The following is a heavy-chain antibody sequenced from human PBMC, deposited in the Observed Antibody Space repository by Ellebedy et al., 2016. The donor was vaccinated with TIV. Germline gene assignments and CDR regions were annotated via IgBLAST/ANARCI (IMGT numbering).Heavy chain of an antibody. J-gene: IGHJ4*02. Sequence: ASVKVSCXASGYTFTSYYIHWVRQAPGQGLEWMGIINPSGSSTSYAQKFQGRVTMTRDTSTSTVYMELTSLRSEDTAVYYCARAPHEGYCSSISCSALRYWGQGTLVTVSS. CDR2: INPSGSST. D-gene: IGHD2-2*01. CDR1: GYTFTSYY. CDR3: ARAPHEGYCSSISCSALRY. V-gene: IGHV1-46*01.